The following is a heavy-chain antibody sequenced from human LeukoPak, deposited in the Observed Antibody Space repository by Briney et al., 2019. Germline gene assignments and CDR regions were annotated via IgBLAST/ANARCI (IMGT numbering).Heavy chain of an antibody. Sequence: SETLSLTCTVSGGSISSYYWSWIRQPPGKGLESIGYIYYSGSTNYNPSLKSRVTISVDTSKNQFSLKLSSVTAADTAVYYCARISSGWYGGGDAFDIWGQGTMVTVSS. D-gene: IGHD6-19*01. J-gene: IGHJ3*02. CDR2: IYYSGST. CDR1: GGSISSYY. CDR3: ARISSGWYGGGDAFDI. V-gene: IGHV4-59*01.